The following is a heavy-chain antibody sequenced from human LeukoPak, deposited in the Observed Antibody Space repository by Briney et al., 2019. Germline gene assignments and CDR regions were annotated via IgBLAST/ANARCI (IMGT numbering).Heavy chain of an antibody. Sequence: SSVKVSCKASGGTFSSYAISWLRQAPGQGLEWMGGIIPIFGTANYAQKFQGRFTITTDESTSTAYMEHSSLRSEDTAVYYCASWSAPARPSRAARPGYYMDVWGKGTTVNVSS. CDR3: ASWSAPARPSRAARPGYYMDV. V-gene: IGHV1-69*05. J-gene: IGHJ6*03. CDR2: IIPIFGTA. D-gene: IGHD6-6*01. CDR1: GGTFSSYA.